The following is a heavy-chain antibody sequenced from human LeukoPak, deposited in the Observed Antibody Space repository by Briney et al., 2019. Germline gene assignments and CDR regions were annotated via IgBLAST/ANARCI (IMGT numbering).Heavy chain of an antibody. V-gene: IGHV3-13*01. CDR3: ARAEGSGYYDLWYNY. CDR2: IGNAGDT. D-gene: IGHD3-22*01. CDR1: GFTFITYD. J-gene: IGHJ4*02. Sequence: GGSLRLSCAASGFTFITYDMHWVRQATGKGLEWLSGIGNAGDTYYAGSVKGRFTVSRDNAKNSLYLQMNSLRVGDTAVYYCARAEGSGYYDLWYNYWGQGTLVTVSS.